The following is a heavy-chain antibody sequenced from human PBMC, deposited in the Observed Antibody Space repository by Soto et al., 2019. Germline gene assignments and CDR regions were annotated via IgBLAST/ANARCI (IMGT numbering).Heavy chain of an antibody. V-gene: IGHV4-34*01. D-gene: IGHD6-19*01. Sequence: SETLSLTCAVYGGSFSTHYWSWSRQPPGKGLEWIGEINRSGGTNYNPSLKSRVTISIDTSKNQFSLKLSSVTAADTAVYYCARGVPPAGTFVYYYYMDVWGKGTPVTVSS. CDR3: ARGVPPAGTFVYYYYMDV. CDR2: INRSGGT. CDR1: GGSFSTHY. J-gene: IGHJ6*03.